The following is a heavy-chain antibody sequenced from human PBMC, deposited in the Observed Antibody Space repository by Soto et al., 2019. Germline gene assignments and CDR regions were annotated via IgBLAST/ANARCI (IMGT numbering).Heavy chain of an antibody. J-gene: IGHJ4*02. CDR3: AREGGYGDHRGI. D-gene: IGHD4-17*01. Sequence: PSETLSLTCTVSGGSISSGVYHWSWIRQPPGKGLEWIGYTYNSGSTYYKPSLKSRVSISIDASKNHFSRRLSSVTAADTAVYYCAREGGYGDHRGIWGQGALVTGSS. CDR1: GGSISSGVYH. CDR2: TYNSGST. V-gene: IGHV4-30-4*01.